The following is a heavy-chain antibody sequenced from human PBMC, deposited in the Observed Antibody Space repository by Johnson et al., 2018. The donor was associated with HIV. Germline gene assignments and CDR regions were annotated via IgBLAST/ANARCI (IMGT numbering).Heavy chain of an antibody. D-gene: IGHD3-16*01. V-gene: IGHV3-33*06. CDR1: GFTFSSYG. CDR2: IWYDGSNK. Sequence: QVQLVESGGGVVQPGRSLRLSCAASGFTFSSYGMHWVRQAPGKGLEWVAVIWYDGSNKYYADSVKGRFTISRDNSKNTRYLQMNSLGAEDTAVYYCAKVPGIGPSDAFDIWGQGTMVTVSS. CDR3: AKVPGIGPSDAFDI. J-gene: IGHJ3*02.